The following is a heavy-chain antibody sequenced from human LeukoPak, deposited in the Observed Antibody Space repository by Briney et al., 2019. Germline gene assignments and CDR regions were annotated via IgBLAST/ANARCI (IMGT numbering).Heavy chain of an antibody. V-gene: IGHV4-61*01. J-gene: IGHJ3*02. Sequence: SETLSLTCTVSGGSISNSSYYWTWMRQPPGKGLEWIGYIYYTGSTQYNPSLKSRVAISVDTSKSQFSLKLSSVTAADTAVYYCARRKDDYNADAFDIWGQGTMVIVSS. CDR1: GGSISNSSYY. D-gene: IGHD5-24*01. CDR2: IYYTGST. CDR3: ARRKDDYNADAFDI.